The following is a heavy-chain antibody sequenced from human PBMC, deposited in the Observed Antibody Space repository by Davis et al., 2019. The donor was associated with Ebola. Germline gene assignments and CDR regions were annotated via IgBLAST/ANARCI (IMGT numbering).Heavy chain of an antibody. CDR3: ARGHWGLVY. CDR1: GFTFSDHY. V-gene: IGHV3-11*01. CDR2: ISKGDNTNSYK. J-gene: IGHJ4*02. D-gene: IGHD7-27*01. Sequence: GGSLRLSCAASGFTFSDHYMSWIRLLPGKGPEWISYISKGDNTNSYKSYIDSVQGRFTISRDNAKNSLYLQMNSLRAEDTAMYYCARGHWGLVYWGQGSLVTVSS.